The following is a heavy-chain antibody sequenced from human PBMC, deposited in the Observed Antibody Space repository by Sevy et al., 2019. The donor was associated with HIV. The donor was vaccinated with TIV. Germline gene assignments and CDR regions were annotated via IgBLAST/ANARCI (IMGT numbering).Heavy chain of an antibody. CDR3: AGSYLSRTGWFDP. Sequence: QLGGSLRLSCAASGFTFSNYGMHWVRQAPGKGLEWVAVIWYDGSNKYYADSVKGRFTISRDNSKNMLYLQMNSLRAEDTSVYYCAGSYLSRTGWFDPWGQGTLVTVSS. CDR2: IWYDGSNK. CDR1: GFTFSNYG. D-gene: IGHD1-1*01. V-gene: IGHV3-33*01. J-gene: IGHJ5*02.